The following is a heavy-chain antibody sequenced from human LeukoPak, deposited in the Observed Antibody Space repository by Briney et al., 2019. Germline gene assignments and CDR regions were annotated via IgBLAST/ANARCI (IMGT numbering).Heavy chain of an antibody. V-gene: IGHV4-34*01. J-gene: IGHJ4*02. Sequence: PSETLSLTCGVSGGSFSGYYWNWIRQSPGKGLEWIGEINHSGSSSYNPSLKSRVIISVDTSKRHFSPRLNSVTAADTAVYYCARRSSTQDFWGQGTLVTVSS. D-gene: IGHD2-2*01. CDR3: ARRSSTQDF. CDR1: GGSFSGYY. CDR2: INHSGSS.